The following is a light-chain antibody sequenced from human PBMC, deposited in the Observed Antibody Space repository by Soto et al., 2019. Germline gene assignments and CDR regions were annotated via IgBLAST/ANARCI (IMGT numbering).Light chain of an antibody. CDR1: RSDVGGCVY. Sequence: QSALTQPPSAPGAPGQSVNISCTGTRSDVGGCVYVSWYQQHPGKAPKLILYEVTKRPSGVPDRFSGSKSGNTASLTVSGLQAEDEADYFCSSCRGSDNSKVFGGGTKVTVL. CDR3: SSCRGSDNSKV. J-gene: IGLJ2*01. CDR2: EVT. V-gene: IGLV2-8*01.